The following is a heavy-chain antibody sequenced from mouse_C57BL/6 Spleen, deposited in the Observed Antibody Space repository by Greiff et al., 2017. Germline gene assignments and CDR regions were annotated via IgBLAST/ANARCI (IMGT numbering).Heavy chain of an antibody. D-gene: IGHD2-1*01. CDR2: IDPSDSYT. V-gene: IGHV1-69*01. CDR3: ARGNYDY. CDR1: GYTFTSYW. J-gene: IGHJ2*01. Sequence: QVQLQQPGAELVMPGASVKLSCKASGYTFTSYWMHWVKQRPGQGLEWIGEIDPSDSYTNYNQKFKGKSTLTVDKSSSTAYMQLSSLTAEDSAVYYCARGNYDYWGQGTTLTVSS.